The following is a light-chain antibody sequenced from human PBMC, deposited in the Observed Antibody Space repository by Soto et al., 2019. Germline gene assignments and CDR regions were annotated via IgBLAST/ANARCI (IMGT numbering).Light chain of an antibody. CDR1: QSISRQ. Sequence: DIQMTQSPSTLSASVGDRVSITCRASQSISRQFAWYQQKPGKAPNLLIYQASNLETGVPSRFTGSGSATEFSLTISSLQPDDLATYYCRQYQSYWTFGHGTKVEVK. CDR2: QAS. V-gene: IGKV1-5*03. J-gene: IGKJ1*01. CDR3: RQYQSYWT.